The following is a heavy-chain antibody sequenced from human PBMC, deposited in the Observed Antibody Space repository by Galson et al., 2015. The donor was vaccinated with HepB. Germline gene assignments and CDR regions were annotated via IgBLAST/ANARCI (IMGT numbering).Heavy chain of an antibody. CDR3: ARHHGVAVAGEYYYYYYMDV. J-gene: IGHJ6*03. CDR2: IYPGDSDT. Sequence: QSGAEVKKPGESLKISCKGSGYSFTSYWIGWVRQMPGKGLEWMGIIYPGDSDTRYSPSFQGQVTISADKSISTAYLQWSSLKASDTAMYYCARHHGVAVAGEYYYYYYMDVWGKGTTVTVSS. D-gene: IGHD6-19*01. V-gene: IGHV5-51*01. CDR1: GYSFTSYW.